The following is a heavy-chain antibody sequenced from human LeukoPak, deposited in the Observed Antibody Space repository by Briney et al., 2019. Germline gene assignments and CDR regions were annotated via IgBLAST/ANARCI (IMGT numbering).Heavy chain of an antibody. J-gene: IGHJ6*03. CDR3: ARISAGIVVVPAARYYYMDV. CDR2: IYYSGST. D-gene: IGHD2-2*01. V-gene: IGHV4-39*01. Sequence: PSETLSLTCTVSGGSISSSSYYWGWIRQPPGKGLEWIGSIYYSGSTYYNPSLKSRVTISVDTSKNQFSLKLSSVTAADTAVYYCARISAGIVVVPAARYYYMDVWGKGTTVTVSS. CDR1: GGSISSSSYY.